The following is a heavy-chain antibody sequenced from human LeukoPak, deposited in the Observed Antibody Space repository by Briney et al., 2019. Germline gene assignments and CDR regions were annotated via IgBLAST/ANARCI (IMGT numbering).Heavy chain of an antibody. CDR1: GGSISDNY. V-gene: IGHV4-59*08. J-gene: IGHJ4*02. D-gene: IGHD2-15*01. Sequence: SETLSLTCTGSGGSISDNYWSWIRQPPGKGLEWIGYAYSSGHTNYNSSLKSRVTMSLDTSKSQFSLRLSSVTAADTALYFCARHPFATPFDYWGPGTLVTVSS. CDR3: ARHPFATPFDY. CDR2: AYSSGHT.